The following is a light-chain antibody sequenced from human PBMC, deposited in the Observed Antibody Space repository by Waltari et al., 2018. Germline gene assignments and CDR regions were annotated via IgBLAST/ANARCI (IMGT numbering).Light chain of an antibody. J-gene: IGLJ3*02. V-gene: IGLV2-8*01. CDR3: SSYAGSNLWV. CDR2: EVN. CDR1: SSDVGGYNY. Sequence: QSALTQPPSASGSPGQSVTISCTGTSSDVGGYNYVSWYQQHPGKAPKRMIYEVNKRPSGVPDRFSGSKSGNTASLTVSGLQAEDEADYYCSSYAGSNLWVFGGGTKLTVL.